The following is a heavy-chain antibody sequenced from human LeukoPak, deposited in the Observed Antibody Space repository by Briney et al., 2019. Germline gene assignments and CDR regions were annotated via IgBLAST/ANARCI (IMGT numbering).Heavy chain of an antibody. CDR3: ARQDYDSGGYYSLNYFDY. CDR2: IYYSGST. Sequence: SETLSLTCTVSGGSISSSSYYWGWIRQPPGKGLEWIGRIYYSGSTYYNPSLKSRVTISVDTSKNQFSLKLSSVTAADTAVYYCARQDYDSGGYYSLNYFDYWGQGTLVTVSS. V-gene: IGHV4-39*01. D-gene: IGHD3-22*01. J-gene: IGHJ4*02. CDR1: GGSISSSSYY.